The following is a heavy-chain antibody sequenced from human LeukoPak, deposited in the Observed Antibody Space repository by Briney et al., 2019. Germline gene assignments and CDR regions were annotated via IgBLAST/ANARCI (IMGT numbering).Heavy chain of an antibody. Sequence: GESLKISCQASGYTFTHQWTGWVRQKSGSGLEWMGIIYPRDSDTRYSPSFQGHVTISADTSINTAYLEWSRLEASDTGIYYCARHSDVIGAIWGQGTLVTVSS. CDR1: GYTFTHQW. J-gene: IGHJ4*02. CDR2: IYPRDSDT. V-gene: IGHV5-51*01. D-gene: IGHD3-10*01. CDR3: ARHSDVIGAI.